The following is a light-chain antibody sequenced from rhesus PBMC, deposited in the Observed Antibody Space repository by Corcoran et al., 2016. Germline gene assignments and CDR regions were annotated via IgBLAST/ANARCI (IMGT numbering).Light chain of an antibody. CDR1: QSISSW. Sequence: DIQMTQSPSSLSASVGDTVTITCRASQSISSWLDWYQQKPGKAPNLLIYKASSLQSGVPSRFSGSGSGTDFTLTISSLQPEEFGTYYCLQYSSSPWTFGQGTKVEIK. CDR2: KAS. CDR3: LQYSSSPWT. V-gene: IGKV1-22*01. J-gene: IGKJ1*01.